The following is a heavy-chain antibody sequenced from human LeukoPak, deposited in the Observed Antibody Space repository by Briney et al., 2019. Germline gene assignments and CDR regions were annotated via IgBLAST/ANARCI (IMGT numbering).Heavy chain of an antibody. J-gene: IGHJ4*02. D-gene: IGHD1-26*01. CDR1: GYTFTSYF. CDR3: ARADSRSYSIDY. Sequence: EASVTVSFTASGYTFTSYFMHWVRQAPGEGLEWMGIINPSGGSISYAQNLQGRVTMTRDTSTSTVYMELSSLRSEDTAVYYCARADSRSYSIDYWGQGTLVTVSS. CDR2: INPSGGSI. V-gene: IGHV1-46*01.